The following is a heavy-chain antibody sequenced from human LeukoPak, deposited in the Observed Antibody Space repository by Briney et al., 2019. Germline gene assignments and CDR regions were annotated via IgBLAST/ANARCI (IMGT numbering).Heavy chain of an antibody. D-gene: IGHD3-22*01. Sequence: GRALTLSCAASGFTFSSYGMHWVRQAPVKGPDRVAVIWYDGRNKYYADYVKGRFTISRDNSKYTLYLQMNSLRAEDTAVYYCARDPTYYYDSSGYIPGFDYWGQGTLVTVSS. J-gene: IGHJ4*02. V-gene: IGHV3-33*01. CDR3: ARDPTYYYDSSGYIPGFDY. CDR1: GFTFSSYG. CDR2: IWYDGRNK.